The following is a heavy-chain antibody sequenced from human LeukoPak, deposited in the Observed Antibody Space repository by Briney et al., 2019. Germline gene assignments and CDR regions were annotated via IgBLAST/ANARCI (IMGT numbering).Heavy chain of an antibody. Sequence: GGSLRLSCAASGFTFSTYGMYWVRQAPGKGLEYVSSISSNGNTYYANSVKGRFTISRDNPKNTLYLQMGSLRDEDLAVYYCARARVATKSGYMDVWGTGTTVTISS. D-gene: IGHD2-15*01. CDR2: ISSNGNT. CDR1: GFTFSTYG. V-gene: IGHV3-64*01. J-gene: IGHJ6*03. CDR3: ARARVATKSGYMDV.